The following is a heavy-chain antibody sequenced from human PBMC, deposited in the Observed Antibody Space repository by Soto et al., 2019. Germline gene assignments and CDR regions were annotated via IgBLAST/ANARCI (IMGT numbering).Heavy chain of an antibody. Sequence: QVQLVQSGAEVKKPGSSVKVSCKASGGTFSPYTINWVRQAPGQGLEWMGRIIPFHGVTNYAQKFQARVTITAYKSTSTAYMELSGLRFEDTAMYYCTRDWEITVSTWSFGGFWGRGTLVTVSS. CDR1: GGTFSPYT. D-gene: IGHD3-10*01. J-gene: IGHJ4*02. CDR3: TRDWEITVSTWSFGGF. CDR2: IIPFHGVT. V-gene: IGHV1-69*08.